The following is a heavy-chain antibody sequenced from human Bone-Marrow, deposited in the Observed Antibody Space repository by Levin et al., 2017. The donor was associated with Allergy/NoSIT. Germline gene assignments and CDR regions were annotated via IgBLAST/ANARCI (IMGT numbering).Heavy chain of an antibody. CDR3: ERMSLNWKMDYYAMDV. V-gene: IGHV2-70*19. Sequence: ASGPTLVKPTQTLTLTCTFSGFSLSTGGLCVTWVRQPPGKALEWLARIDWDDDKHYTSSLETRLTISKDTSKNQVVLVMTNMEPSDTGTYYCERMSLNWKMDYYAMDVWGQGTAVTVSS. CDR1: GFSLSTGGLC. J-gene: IGHJ6*02. D-gene: IGHD1-1*01. CDR2: IDWDDDK.